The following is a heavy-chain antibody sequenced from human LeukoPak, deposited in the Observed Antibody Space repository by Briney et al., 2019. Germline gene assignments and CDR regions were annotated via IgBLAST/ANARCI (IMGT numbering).Heavy chain of an antibody. Sequence: SEALSLTCAVYGGSFSGYYWSWIRQPPGKGLEWIGEINHSGSTNYNPSLKSRVTISVDTSKNQFSLKLSSVTAADTAVYYCARRFWSGFGYWGQGTLVTVSS. CDR2: INHSGST. CDR1: GGSFSGYY. D-gene: IGHD3-3*01. CDR3: ARRFWSGFGY. J-gene: IGHJ4*02. V-gene: IGHV4-34*01.